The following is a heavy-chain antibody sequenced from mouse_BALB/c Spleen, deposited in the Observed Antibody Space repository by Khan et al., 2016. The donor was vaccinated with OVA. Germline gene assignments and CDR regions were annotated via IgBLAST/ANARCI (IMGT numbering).Heavy chain of an antibody. J-gene: IGHJ3*01. Sequence: QVQLQQSGAELARPGASVKLSCKASGYTFTDYYINWVKQRTGQGLEWIGEISPGSGDTYYNERFKGKATLTADKYSSTAYMTLSSLTSEASAVCFCARRNYFGYTFAYWGQGTLVTVSA. CDR2: ISPGSGDT. CDR3: ARRNYFGYTFAY. CDR1: GYTFTDYY. V-gene: IGHV1-77*01. D-gene: IGHD1-2*01.